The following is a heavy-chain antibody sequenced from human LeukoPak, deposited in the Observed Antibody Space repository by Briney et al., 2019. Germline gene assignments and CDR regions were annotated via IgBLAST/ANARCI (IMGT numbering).Heavy chain of an antibody. V-gene: IGHV1-69*04. J-gene: IGHJ6*02. D-gene: IGHD5-18*01. CDR2: IIPILGMA. CDR3: ARDFDRRYGYYYYYGMDV. CDR1: GYTFTGYY. Sequence: SVKVSCKASGYTFTGYYMHWVRQAPGQGLEWMGRIIPILGMANYAQKFQGRVTITADKSTSTAYMELSSLRSEDTAVYYCARDFDRRYGYYYYYGMDVWGQGTTVTVSS.